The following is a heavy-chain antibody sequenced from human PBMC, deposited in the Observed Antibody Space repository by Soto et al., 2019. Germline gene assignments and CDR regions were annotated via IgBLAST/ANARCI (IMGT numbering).Heavy chain of an antibody. D-gene: IGHD2-15*01. J-gene: IGHJ5*02. CDR2: IYYSVTT. CDR3: ARAGRCSGGTCYPSWFDP. Sequence: PLETLSLTCTVSGGSSSSGGYYWSWIRQHPGKGLEWIGYIYYSVTTYYNPSLKSRVTISVDTSENQFFLKLSSVTAADTAVYYCARAGRCSGGTCYPSWFDPWGQGTLVTVSS. V-gene: IGHV4-31*03. CDR1: GGSSSSGGYY.